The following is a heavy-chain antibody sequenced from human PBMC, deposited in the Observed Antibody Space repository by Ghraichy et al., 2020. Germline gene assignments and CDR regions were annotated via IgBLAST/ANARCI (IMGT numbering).Heavy chain of an antibody. CDR2: IKSKTSGGTA. CDR1: GFTFSDAW. D-gene: IGHD6-19*01. V-gene: IGHV3-15*01. J-gene: IGHJ4*02. CDR3: TTTFSSGWYVY. Sequence: GGSLTLSCTASGFTFSDAWMTWVRQAPGKGLECVGRIKSKTSGGTADYAAPVKDRFAISRDDSKNTLYLQLNSLKVEDTAVYYCTTTFSSGWYVYWGQGTLVSVSS.